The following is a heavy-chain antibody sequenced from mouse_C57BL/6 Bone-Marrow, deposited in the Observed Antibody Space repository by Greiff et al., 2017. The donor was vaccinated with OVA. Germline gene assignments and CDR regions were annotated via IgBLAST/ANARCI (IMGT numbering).Heavy chain of an antibody. CDR2: IHPNSGST. V-gene: IGHV1-64*01. Sequence: QVQLQQPGAELVKPGASVKLSCKASGYTFTSYWMHWVKQRPGQGLEWIGMIHPNSGSTNYNEKFKSKATLTVDKSSSTAYMQLSSLTSEDSAVYYWARSPLYYGSSPFDYWGQGTTLTVSS. J-gene: IGHJ2*01. CDR1: GYTFTSYW. D-gene: IGHD1-1*01. CDR3: ARSPLYYGSSPFDY.